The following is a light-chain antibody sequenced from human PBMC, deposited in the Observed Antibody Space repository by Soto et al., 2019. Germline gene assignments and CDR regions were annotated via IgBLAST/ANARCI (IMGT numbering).Light chain of an antibody. CDR1: SSNIGSNT. CDR2: SNN. V-gene: IGLV1-44*01. Sequence: QSVLTQPPSASGTPGQRVTISCSGTSSNIGSNTVNWYQQLPGTAPKLLIYSNNQRPSGVPDRFSGSKSGTSASLAISGLQSEDEAHYYCAAWDDSLNGFYVFGTGTKAHRP. J-gene: IGLJ1*01. CDR3: AAWDDSLNGFYV.